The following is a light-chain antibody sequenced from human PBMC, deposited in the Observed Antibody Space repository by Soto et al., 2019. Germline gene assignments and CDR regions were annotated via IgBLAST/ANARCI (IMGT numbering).Light chain of an antibody. CDR3: QQRSNWPRT. V-gene: IGKV3-11*01. Sequence: EIVLTQSPATLSLSPGERATLSCRASQSVSSYLAWYQQKPGQAPRLLIYDASNGATGIPARFSGSGSGTDVTLTISSLEPEDFAVYYGQQRSNWPRTCGQGTKLQIK. CDR2: DAS. CDR1: QSVSSY. J-gene: IGKJ2*01.